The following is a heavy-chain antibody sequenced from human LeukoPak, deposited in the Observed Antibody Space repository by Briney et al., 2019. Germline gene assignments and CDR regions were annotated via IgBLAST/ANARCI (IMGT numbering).Heavy chain of an antibody. Sequence: ASVKVSCKASGYTFTGYHIHWVRQAPGQGLEWIGRINPYSGDTNFAQKFQGRVTMTRDTSITTAYMDLSSLTPVVTAVYLCARDQGSLTRSWYTGYWGQGTQVTVSS. J-gene: IGHJ4*02. CDR1: GYTFTGYH. V-gene: IGHV1-2*06. D-gene: IGHD6-13*01. CDR2: INPYSGDT. CDR3: ARDQGSLTRSWYTGY.